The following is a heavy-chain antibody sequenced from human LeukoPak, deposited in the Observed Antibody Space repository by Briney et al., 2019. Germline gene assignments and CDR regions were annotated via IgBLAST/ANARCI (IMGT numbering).Heavy chain of an antibody. D-gene: IGHD6-13*01. J-gene: IGHJ1*01. CDR1: GYTFTGYG. Sequence: ASVKVSCKASGYTFTGYGISWVRQAPGQGLEWMGWISAYNGNTNYAQKLQGRVTMTTDTSTSTAYMELRSLRSDDTAVYYCARYAAAGLAFQHWGQGTLVTVSS. CDR3: ARYAAAGLAFQH. V-gene: IGHV1-18*01. CDR2: ISAYNGNT.